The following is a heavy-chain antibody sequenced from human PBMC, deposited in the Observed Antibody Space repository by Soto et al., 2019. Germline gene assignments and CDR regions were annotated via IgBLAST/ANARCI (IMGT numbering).Heavy chain of an antibody. CDR1: GGTFSSYT. D-gene: IGHD5-12*01. CDR2: IIPILGIA. Sequence: QVQLVQSGAEVKKPGSSVKVSCKASGGTFSSYTISWVRQAPGQGLEWMGRIIPILGIANYAQKCQGRITITGDKSSGTAYMELGSLRSEETALYYCAGRGVDGYDGGWFAPWGRGTLVTVSS. CDR3: AGRGVDGYDGGWFAP. V-gene: IGHV1-69*02. J-gene: IGHJ5*02.